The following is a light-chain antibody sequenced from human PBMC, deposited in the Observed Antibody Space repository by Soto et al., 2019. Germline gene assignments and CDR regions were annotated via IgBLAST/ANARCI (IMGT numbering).Light chain of an antibody. CDR3: QQAYSFTIT. J-gene: IGKJ5*01. V-gene: IGKV1D-12*01. CDR1: QDIAGF. Sequence: DIQATQSPSSVSASVGDRVTITCRASQDIAGFLAWYQHKPGRAPELLIRTASSLQSGVPSIFSGSASGTYFTITINSLNHEHSATYYCQQAYSFTITFGQGTRLEIK. CDR2: TAS.